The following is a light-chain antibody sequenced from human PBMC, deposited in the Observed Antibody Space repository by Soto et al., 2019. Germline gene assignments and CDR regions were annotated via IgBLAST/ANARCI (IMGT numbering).Light chain of an antibody. CDR2: DVS. CDR1: SSDVGTYDF. J-gene: IGLJ1*01. Sequence: QSALTQPRSVSGSPGQSVTISCTGTSSDVGTYDFVSWYQQHPGKAPRLMIFDVSERPSGVPDRFSGSKSGNTASLTISGLQAEDEADYYCCLYAVTFYVFGTGNKLTVL. V-gene: IGLV2-11*01. CDR3: CLYAVTFYV.